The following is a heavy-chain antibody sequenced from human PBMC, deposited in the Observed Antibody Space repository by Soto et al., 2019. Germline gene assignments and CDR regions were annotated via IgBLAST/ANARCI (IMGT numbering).Heavy chain of an antibody. J-gene: IGHJ4*02. Sequence: QVQLQQWGAGLLKPSETLSLTCAVYGGSFSGYYWTWIRQPPGTGLEWIGEINHSGSTNYNPSLKSRVPISVDTSKNQFSLKLTSVTAAGTAVYYCARDKIPGLFDYWGQGTLVTVSS. CDR3: ARDKIPGLFDY. CDR1: GGSFSGYY. D-gene: IGHD2-21*01. V-gene: IGHV4-34*01. CDR2: INHSGST.